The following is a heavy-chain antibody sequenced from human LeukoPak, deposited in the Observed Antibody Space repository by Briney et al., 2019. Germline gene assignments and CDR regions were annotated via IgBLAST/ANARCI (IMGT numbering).Heavy chain of an antibody. Sequence: GGSLRLSCAASGFAFRDSWMSWVRQAPGKGLEWVADINPVGRTVLSVDSTKGRFTVSRDNAKNTVYLQLNSLGAEDTAVYFCARDPSYGALDYWGQGYLVTVSS. CDR2: INPVGRTV. J-gene: IGHJ4*02. D-gene: IGHD4/OR15-4a*01. V-gene: IGHV3-7*01. CDR3: ARDPSYGALDY. CDR1: GFAFRDSW.